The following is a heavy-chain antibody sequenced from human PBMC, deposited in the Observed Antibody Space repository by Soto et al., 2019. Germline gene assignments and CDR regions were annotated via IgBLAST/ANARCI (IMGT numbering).Heavy chain of an antibody. CDR3: ARGGSFRFDY. D-gene: IGHD1-26*01. J-gene: IGHJ4*02. CDR1: GFIFSSFW. CDR2: INTDGSIT. Sequence: AVGSLILSCAASGFIFSSFWIQWVRQVPGKGLEWVSRINTDGSITTYADSVKGRFTISRDNAKNTVFLQMNSLRAEDTAVYYCARGGSFRFDYWGQGALVTVSS. V-gene: IGHV3-74*03.